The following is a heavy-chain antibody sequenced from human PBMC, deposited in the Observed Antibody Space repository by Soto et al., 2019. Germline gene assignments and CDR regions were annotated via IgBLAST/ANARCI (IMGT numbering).Heavy chain of an antibody. CDR3: ARGVVVVDY. J-gene: IGHJ4*02. D-gene: IGHD2-15*01. Sequence: SETLSLTGTVSGGSIRSGCYYWSWIRQHPGKGLEWIGYIYYIGSTYHNPSLKSRVTISVDTSKNQFSLKLSSVTAADTAVYYCARGVVVVDYCGQGTLVTVSS. CDR1: GGSIRSGCYY. CDR2: IYYIGST. V-gene: IGHV4-31*03.